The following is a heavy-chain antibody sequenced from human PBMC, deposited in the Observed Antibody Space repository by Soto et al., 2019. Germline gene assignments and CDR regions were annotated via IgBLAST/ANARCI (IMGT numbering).Heavy chain of an antibody. D-gene: IGHD5-12*01. J-gene: IGHJ4*02. V-gene: IGHV4-39*01. CDR2: IYYSGTT. CDR1: GGSIKVGGYY. Sequence: SETLSLTCTVSGGSIKVGGYYWGWIRQPPGKGLEWVATIYYSGTTYYNPSLKSRLTISLDTSRNQFSLDLTSVTAADTAVYYCARLAYSHYSTWGQGTLVTVSS. CDR3: ARLAYSHYST.